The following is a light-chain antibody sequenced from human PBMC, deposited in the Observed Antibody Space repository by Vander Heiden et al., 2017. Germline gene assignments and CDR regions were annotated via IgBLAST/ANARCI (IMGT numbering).Light chain of an antibody. J-gene: IGLJ1*01. CDR3: SSYTSSSTPYV. CDR2: EVS. CDR1: SSGVGDYNY. Sequence: QSALTQPASVSGSPGQSITISCTGTSSGVGDYNYFSWYQQHPGEAPKLMIYEVSHRPSGISNRFSGSKSANTASLTISGLQAEDEADYYCSSYTSSSTPYVFGTGTKVTVL. V-gene: IGLV2-14*01.